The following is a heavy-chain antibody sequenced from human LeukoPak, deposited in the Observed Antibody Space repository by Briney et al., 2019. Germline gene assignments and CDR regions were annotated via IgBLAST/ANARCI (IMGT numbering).Heavy chain of an antibody. D-gene: IGHD4-23*01. Sequence: GGSLRLSCAASGFTFSSYAMSWVRQAPGKGLEWVSAISGSGGSTYYADSVKGRFTISRDNSKNTLYLQMNSLRAEDTAVYYCARDLTVVGGIFDYWGQGTLVTVSS. J-gene: IGHJ4*02. CDR1: GFTFSSYA. CDR2: ISGSGGST. CDR3: ARDLTVVGGIFDY. V-gene: IGHV3-23*01.